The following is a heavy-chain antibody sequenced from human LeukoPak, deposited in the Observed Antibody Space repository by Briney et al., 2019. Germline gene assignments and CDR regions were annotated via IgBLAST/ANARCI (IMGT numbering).Heavy chain of an antibody. CDR2: IYHTGST. D-gene: IGHD7-27*01. CDR1: GGSVGDYY. J-gene: IGHJ4*02. Sequence: SETLSLTCTISGGSVGDYYWSWIRQSPGKGLEWIGYIYHTGSTSYSPSLKSRVTISADTSQNQFSLKLSSVTAAGTAVYYCASRKLGNDYWGQGTLVTVSS. CDR3: ASRKLGNDY. V-gene: IGHV4-59*02.